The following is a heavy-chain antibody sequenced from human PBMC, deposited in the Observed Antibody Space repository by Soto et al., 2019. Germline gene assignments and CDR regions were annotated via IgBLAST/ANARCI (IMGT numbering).Heavy chain of an antibody. CDR2: ISAAGDP. J-gene: IGHJ6*02. Sequence: EVQLVESGGGLVQPGGSLRLSCEASGVTFRNYDMHWVRQGTGKGLEWVSGISAAGDPDYADSVEGRFTISSENAQNSFFLQMSRLRVGDTAVYYCARTERDFYGLDVWGRGTTVIVS. V-gene: IGHV3-13*05. CDR1: GVTFRNYD. CDR3: ARTERDFYGLDV.